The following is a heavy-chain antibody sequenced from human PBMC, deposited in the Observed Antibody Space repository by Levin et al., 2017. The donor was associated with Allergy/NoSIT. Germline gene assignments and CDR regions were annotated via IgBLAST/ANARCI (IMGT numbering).Heavy chain of an antibody. CDR3: ARGKSVVRTVEAGTLYFYGMDV. D-gene: IGHD6-13*01. CDR2: INFHGDGT. CDR1: GFVFHDYG. V-gene: IGHV3-20*04. J-gene: IGHJ6*02. Sequence: GESLKISCRASGFVFHDYGMSWVRQAPGKGLEWVSGINFHGDGTSYSDFVQARFVISRDNARESLYLQMDNLRAEDTAVYYCARGKSVVRTVEAGTLYFYGMDVWGQGTTVTVSS.